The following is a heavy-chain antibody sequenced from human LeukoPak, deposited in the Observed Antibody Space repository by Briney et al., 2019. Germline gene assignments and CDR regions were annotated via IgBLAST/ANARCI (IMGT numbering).Heavy chain of an antibody. D-gene: IGHD1-7*01. CDR2: ISSSSTTI. CDR1: GFTFSSYG. CDR3: ARNRFPITGTTNNYYYMDV. J-gene: IGHJ6*03. Sequence: PGGSLRLSCAASGFTFSSYGMHWVRQAPGKGLEWLSYISSSSTTIYYADSVKGRFTISRDNAKNSLYLQMNSLKAEDTAVYYCARNRFPITGTTNNYYYMDVWGKGTTVTVSS. V-gene: IGHV3-48*04.